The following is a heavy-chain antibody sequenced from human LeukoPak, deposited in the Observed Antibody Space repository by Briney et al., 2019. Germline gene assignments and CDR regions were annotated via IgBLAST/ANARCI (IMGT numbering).Heavy chain of an antibody. J-gene: IGHJ4*02. Sequence: ASVKVSCKASGYTFTTYDINWVRQAAGQGFEWMGWMNPSSGNTGYGQKFQGRLTITRNASITTAYMELSSLTSDDTAVYYCARTKPDNSEIYNWGQGTLVTVSS. D-gene: IGHD3-22*01. CDR2: MNPSSGNT. V-gene: IGHV1-8*03. CDR3: ARTKPDNSEIYN. CDR1: GYTFTTYD.